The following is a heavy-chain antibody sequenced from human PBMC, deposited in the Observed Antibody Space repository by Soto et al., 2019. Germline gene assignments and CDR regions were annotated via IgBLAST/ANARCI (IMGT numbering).Heavy chain of an antibody. D-gene: IGHD3-10*01. CDR2: INHLETT. J-gene: IGHJ4*02. CDR1: GASITYGAYS. Sequence: QLQLHMSGSGLVKPSQTLSLTCTVSGASITYGAYSWSWIRQTPGKGLEWIGYINHLETTFYNPSFGSRLTLSIERNKNQVSLNLKSMSAADRAMYFCARGGGFDSFGYWGQGILVTVSS. V-gene: IGHV4-30-2*01. CDR3: ARGGGFDSFGY.